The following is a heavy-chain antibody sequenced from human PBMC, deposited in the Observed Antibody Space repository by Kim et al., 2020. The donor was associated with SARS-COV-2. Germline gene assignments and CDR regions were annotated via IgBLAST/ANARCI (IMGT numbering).Heavy chain of an antibody. V-gene: IGHV1-69*13. CDR1: GGTFSSYA. J-gene: IGHJ3*02. Sequence: SVKVSCKASGGTFSSYAISWVRQAPGQGLEWMGGIIPIFGTANYAQKFQGRVTITADESTSTAYMELSSLRSEDTAVYYCATDYGDLDAFDIWGQGTMVTVSS. D-gene: IGHD4-17*01. CDR3: ATDYGDLDAFDI. CDR2: IIPIFGTA.